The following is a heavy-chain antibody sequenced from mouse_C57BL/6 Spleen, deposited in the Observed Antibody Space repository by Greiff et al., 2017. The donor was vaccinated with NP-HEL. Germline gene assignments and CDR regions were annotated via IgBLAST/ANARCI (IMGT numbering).Heavy chain of an antibody. J-gene: IGHJ2*01. CDR1: GFTFSDYG. CDR2: ISSGISTI. D-gene: IGHD1-1*01. CDR3: ARDYYGSLDY. V-gene: IGHV5-17*01. Sequence: EVKLVESGGGLVKPGGSLKLSCAASGFTFSDYGMHWVRQAPEKGLEWVAYISSGISTIYYADTVKGRFTISRDNAKNTLFLQMTSLRSEDTAMYYCARDYYGSLDYWGQGTTLTVSS.